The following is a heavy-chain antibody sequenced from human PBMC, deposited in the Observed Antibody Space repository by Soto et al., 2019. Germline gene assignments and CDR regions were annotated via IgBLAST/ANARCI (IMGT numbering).Heavy chain of an antibody. CDR1: GFTFSSYG. CDR3: AKGLLAVAGDYYYGMDV. D-gene: IGHD6-19*01. J-gene: IGHJ6*02. Sequence: GGSLRLSCAASGFTFSSYGMHWVRQAPGKGLEWVAVISYDGSNKYYADSVKGRFTISRDNSKNTLYLQMNSLRAEDTAVYYCAKGLLAVAGDYYYGMDVWGQGTTVTVSS. V-gene: IGHV3-30*18. CDR2: ISYDGSNK.